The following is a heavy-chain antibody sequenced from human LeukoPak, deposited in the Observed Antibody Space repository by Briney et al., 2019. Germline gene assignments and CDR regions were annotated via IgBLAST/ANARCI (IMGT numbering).Heavy chain of an antibody. D-gene: IGHD3-3*01. J-gene: IGHJ4*02. Sequence: ASVKVPCKASGYTFTGYYMHWVRQAPGQGLEWMGGIIPIFGTANYAQRFQGRVTITTDESTSTAYMELSSLRSEDTAVYYCARGNFGVVIEGYDYWGQGTLVTVSS. CDR3: ARGNFGVVIEGYDY. CDR2: IIPIFGTA. CDR1: GYTFTGYY. V-gene: IGHV1-69*05.